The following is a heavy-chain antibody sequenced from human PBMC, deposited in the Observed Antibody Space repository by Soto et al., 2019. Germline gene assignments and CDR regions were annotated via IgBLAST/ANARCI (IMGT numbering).Heavy chain of an antibody. CDR1: GCIFSNNG. CDR3: TIVRVADSALDH. V-gene: IGHV3-30*03. J-gene: IGHJ4*02. CDR2: MSYDGSDT. Sequence: QVQLVESGGGVVQPGRSLRLSCVGSGCIFSNNGMHLVRQTPGKGLEWVAFMSYDGSDTFYADSVKGRFTTSRDNSKNTLVLHMRNLRAEDTAMYYCTIVRVADSALDHWGQGALVTVSS. D-gene: IGHD3-10*02.